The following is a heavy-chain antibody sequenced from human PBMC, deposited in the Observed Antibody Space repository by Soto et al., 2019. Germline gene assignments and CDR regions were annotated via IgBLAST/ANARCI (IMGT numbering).Heavy chain of an antibody. CDR1: VVSISTSNG. V-gene: IGHV4-4*03. D-gene: IGHD5-18*01. CDR3: AIALLGKRGYSYGGDDYGMDV. CDR2: IYHSGST. Sequence: PETLSLTCAVSVVSISTSNGCSWVRQAPGNGLEWIGEIYHSGSTNYNPCLKSRVTISVDKSKNQFSLKLSSVTAADTAVYYCAIALLGKRGYSYGGDDYGMDVWGQGTTVT. J-gene: IGHJ6*02.